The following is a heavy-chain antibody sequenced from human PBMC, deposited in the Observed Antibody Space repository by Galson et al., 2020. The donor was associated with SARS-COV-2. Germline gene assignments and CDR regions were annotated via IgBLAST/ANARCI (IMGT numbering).Heavy chain of an antibody. CDR3: ALSWGTGDWFDP. Sequence: GGSLRLSCQASGFTLSSYAMTWVRQAPGKGLAWVSVISGSGPSTDSADSVQGRFTISRDNSKNMVYLQMNSLRAEDTAIYYCALSWGTGDWFDPWGQGTLVTVTS. CDR1: GFTLSSYA. V-gene: IGHV3-23*01. D-gene: IGHD3-16*01. CDR2: ISGSGPST. J-gene: IGHJ5*02.